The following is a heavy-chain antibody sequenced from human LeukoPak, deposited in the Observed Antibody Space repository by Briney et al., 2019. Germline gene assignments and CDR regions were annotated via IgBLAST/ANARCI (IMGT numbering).Heavy chain of an antibody. CDR2: IGTAGDT. CDR1: GFIFSKND. J-gene: IGHJ6*02. V-gene: IGHV3-13*01. Sequence: GGSLRLSCAASGFIFSKNDMHWVRQRTGKGPEWVSGIGTAGDTNYPGSVKGRFTISRETAKNSLYLQMSSLRAEDTAVYYCAGRTSWYYGFDVWGQGTTVTVSS. CDR3: AGRTSWYYGFDV.